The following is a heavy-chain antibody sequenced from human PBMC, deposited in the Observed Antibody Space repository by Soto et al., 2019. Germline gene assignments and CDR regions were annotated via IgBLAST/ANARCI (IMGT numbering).Heavy chain of an antibody. V-gene: IGHV4-61*01. J-gene: IGHJ4*02. CDR3: ARARSVRASKGFFDY. CDR2: IYYSGST. Sequence: QVQLQESGPGLVKPSETLSLTCTVSGGSVSSGSYYWSWIRQPPGKGLEWIGYIYYSGSTNYNPSLTSRVTISVDTSKNQFSLKLSSVTAADTAVYYCARARSVRASKGFFDYWGQGTLVTVSS. CDR1: GGSVSSGSYY.